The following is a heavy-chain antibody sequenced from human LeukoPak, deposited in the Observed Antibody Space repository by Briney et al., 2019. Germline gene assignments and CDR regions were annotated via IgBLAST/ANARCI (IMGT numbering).Heavy chain of an antibody. J-gene: IGHJ3*02. D-gene: IGHD5-18*01. CDR2: IYYSGST. Sequence: SQTLSLTCTVSGGSISSGDYYWSWIRQPPGKGLEWIGYIYYSGSTYYNPSLKSRVTISVDTSKNQFSLKLSSVTAADTAVYYCARVRGYSYGWDAFDIWGQGTMVTVSS. CDR3: ARVRGYSYGWDAFDI. V-gene: IGHV4-30-4*01. CDR1: GGSISSGDYY.